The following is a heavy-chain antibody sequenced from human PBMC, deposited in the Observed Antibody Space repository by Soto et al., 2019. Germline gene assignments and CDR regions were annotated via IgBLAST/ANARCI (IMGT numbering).Heavy chain of an antibody. CDR1: GVSVTSDSHH. J-gene: IGHJ4*02. V-gene: IGHV4-61*01. CDR2: QTGST. CDR3: RVYKVVFGWTRY. Sequence: QVQVQESGPGLVKPSETLSLTCAVSGVSVTSDSHHFVWIRQPPGKGLEWIGQTGSTNYNPSLRRRISLSPDTSRSQVSLTLSSVTSAATAVYYCRVYKVVFGWTRYCGQGNLVTISS. D-gene: IGHD2-2*01.